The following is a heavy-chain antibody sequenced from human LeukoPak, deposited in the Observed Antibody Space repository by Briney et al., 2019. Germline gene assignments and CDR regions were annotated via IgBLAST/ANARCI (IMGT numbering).Heavy chain of an antibody. CDR3: ARRYCSSTSCTLDY. CDR2: ISSSGSTM. D-gene: IGHD2-2*01. Sequence: GGSLRLSCAASGFTFNSYEMNWVRQAPGKGLEWDSYISSSGSTMYYADSVRGRLTISRENAKNLLYLEVNSLRAEDTAVYYCARRYCSSTSCTLDYWGQGTLVIVSS. V-gene: IGHV3-48*03. J-gene: IGHJ4*02. CDR1: GFTFNSYE.